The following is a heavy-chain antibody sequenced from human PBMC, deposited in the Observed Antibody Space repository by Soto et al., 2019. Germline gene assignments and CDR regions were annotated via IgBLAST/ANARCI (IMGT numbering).Heavy chain of an antibody. Sequence: SETLSLTCIVSGASISTGGYSWSWIRQPPGKGPEWIGYIYESGRTYYKPSLKSRASISMDKSRNQFSVRLTSVTAADTAVYFCARGDRYSGSFSDYFDPWGQGTLVTVS. CDR1: GASISTGGYS. D-gene: IGHD1-26*01. J-gene: IGHJ5*02. V-gene: IGHV4-30-2*01. CDR3: ARGDRYSGSFSDYFDP. CDR2: IYESGRT.